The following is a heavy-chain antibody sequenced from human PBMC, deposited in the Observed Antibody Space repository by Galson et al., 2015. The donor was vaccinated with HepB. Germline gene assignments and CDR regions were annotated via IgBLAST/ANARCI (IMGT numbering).Heavy chain of an antibody. CDR3: EKRSFSCGSTSCYSHFDY. J-gene: IGHJ4*02. V-gene: IGHV3-23*01. CDR2: LLFIFFLT. Sequence: SLILSCSPSLFPFLLSSLLFFLHSPGKFLYFVSSLLFIFFLTYSADSFKGRFPISRDSSHRTLYLQMNSLRVEDTAVYYCEKRSFSCGSTSCYSHFDYWGQGTLVNVSS. D-gene: IGHD2-2*01. CDR1: LFPFLLSS.